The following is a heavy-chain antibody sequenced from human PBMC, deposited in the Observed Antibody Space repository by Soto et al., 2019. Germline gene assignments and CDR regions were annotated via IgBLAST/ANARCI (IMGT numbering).Heavy chain of an antibody. CDR3: AKDLFTYYDFWRVIGSFDI. V-gene: IGHV3-23*01. D-gene: IGHD3-3*01. CDR2: ISGSGGST. Sequence: EVQLLESGGGLVQPGGSLRLSCAASGFTFSSYAMSWVRQAPGKGLEWVSAISGSGGSTYYADSVKGRFTISRDNSKNTLFLQMNSLRAEDTAVYYCAKDLFTYYDFWRVIGSFDIWGQGTMVTVSS. J-gene: IGHJ3*02. CDR1: GFTFSSYA.